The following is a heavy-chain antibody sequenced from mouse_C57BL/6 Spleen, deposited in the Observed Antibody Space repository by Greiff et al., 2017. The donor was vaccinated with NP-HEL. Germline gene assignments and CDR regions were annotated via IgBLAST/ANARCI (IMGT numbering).Heavy chain of an antibody. J-gene: IGHJ4*01. Sequence: EVKLVESGGGLVQPGGSLKLSCAASGFTFSDYGMAWVRQAPRKGPEWVAFISNLAYSIYYADTVTGRFTISRENAKNTLYLEMSSLRSEDTAMYYCARQGDYYGSSLSAMDYWGQGTSVTVSS. CDR2: ISNLAYSI. V-gene: IGHV5-15*04. D-gene: IGHD1-1*01. CDR3: ARQGDYYGSSLSAMDY. CDR1: GFTFSDYG.